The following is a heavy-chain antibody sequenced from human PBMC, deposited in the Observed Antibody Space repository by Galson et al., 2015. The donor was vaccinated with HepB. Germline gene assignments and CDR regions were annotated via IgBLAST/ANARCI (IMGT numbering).Heavy chain of an antibody. Sequence: SVKVSCKASGFTFTSSAVQWVRQARGQRLEWIGWIVVGSGNTNYAQKFQERVTITRDMSTSTAYMELSSLRSEDTAVYYCASPADYSGYDFNYYYYGMDVWGQGTTVTVSS. CDR3: ASPADYSGYDFNYYYYGMDV. J-gene: IGHJ6*02. V-gene: IGHV1-58*01. D-gene: IGHD5-12*01. CDR1: GFTFTSSA. CDR2: IVVGSGNT.